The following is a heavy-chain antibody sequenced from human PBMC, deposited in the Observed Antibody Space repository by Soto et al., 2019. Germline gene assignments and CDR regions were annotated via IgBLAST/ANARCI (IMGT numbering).Heavy chain of an antibody. D-gene: IGHD3-3*02. J-gene: IGHJ6*02. Sequence: GASVKVSCKASGGTFSSYAISWVRQAPGQGLEWMGGIIPIFGTANYAQKFQGRVTITADESTSTAYMELSSLRSEDTAVYYCARDDHFWSGYYNADYYGMDVWGQGTTVTVSS. CDR2: IIPIFGTA. CDR3: ARDDHFWSGYYNADYYGMDV. V-gene: IGHV1-69*13. CDR1: GGTFSSYA.